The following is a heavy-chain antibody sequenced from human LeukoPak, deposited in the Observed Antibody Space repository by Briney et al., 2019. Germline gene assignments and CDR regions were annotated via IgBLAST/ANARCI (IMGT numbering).Heavy chain of an antibody. CDR1: GFTLSSYW. V-gene: IGHV3-7*03. D-gene: IGHD5-12*01. J-gene: IGHJ5*02. CDR2: IKQDGSEK. CDR3: AKEQRGYSGYMVGSCFDP. Sequence: GGSLRLSCAASGFTLSSYWMSWVRQAPGKGLEWVANIKQDGSEKYYVDSVKGRFTISRDNAKNSLYLQMNSLRAEDTALYYCAKEQRGYSGYMVGSCFDPWGQGTLVTVSS.